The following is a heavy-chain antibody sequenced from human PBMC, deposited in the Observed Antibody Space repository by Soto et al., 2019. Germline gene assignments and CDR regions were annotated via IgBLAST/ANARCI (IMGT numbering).Heavy chain of an antibody. CDR1: GYTFTSYY. J-gene: IGHJ6*03. CDR2: INPSGGST. CDR3: ARNRRVFSYGLGSYYCTVS. Sequence: SVKVSCKASGYTFTSYYMHWVRQAPGQGLEWMGIINPSGGSTSYAQKFQGRVTMTRDTSTSTVYMELSSMRSEDTAVYYCARNRRVFSYGLGSYYCTVSRGKGSTVSV. D-gene: IGHD5-18*01. V-gene: IGHV1-46*01.